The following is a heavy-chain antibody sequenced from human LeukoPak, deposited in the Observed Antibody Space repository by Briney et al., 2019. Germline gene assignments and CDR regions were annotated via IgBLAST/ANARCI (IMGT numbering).Heavy chain of an antibody. CDR3: ARVVSNDDFWSGPSGYYYYYYGMDV. CDR1: GFTVSSNY. CDR2: IYSGGST. V-gene: IGHV3-66*01. D-gene: IGHD3-3*01. Sequence: GGSLRLSCAASGFTVSSNYMSWVRQAPGKGLEWVSVIYSGGSTYYADSVKGRFTISRDNSKNTLYLQMNSLRAEDTAVYYCARVVSNDDFWSGPSGYYYYYYGMDVWGQGTTVTVSS. J-gene: IGHJ6*02.